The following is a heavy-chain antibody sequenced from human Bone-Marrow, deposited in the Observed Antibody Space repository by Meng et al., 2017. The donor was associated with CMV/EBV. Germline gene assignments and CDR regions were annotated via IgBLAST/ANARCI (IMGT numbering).Heavy chain of an antibody. Sequence: GGSLRLSCAASGFTFSSYAMSWVRQAPGKGLEWVSAISGSGGSTYYADSVKGRFTISRDNSKNTLYLQMNSLRAEDTAVYYCAKLKRMSQQRVPATQDDAFDIWAQGTMVTFSS. CDR3: AKLKRMSQQRVPATQDDAFDI. D-gene: IGHD2-2*01. V-gene: IGHV3-23*01. CDR2: ISGSGGST. J-gene: IGHJ3*02. CDR1: GFTFSSYA.